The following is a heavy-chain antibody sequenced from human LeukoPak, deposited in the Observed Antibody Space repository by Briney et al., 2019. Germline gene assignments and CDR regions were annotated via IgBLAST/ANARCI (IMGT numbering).Heavy chain of an antibody. V-gene: IGHV3-23*01. CDR1: GFTFSSYA. CDR2: ISGGGGST. CDR3: AKDGRGSWPLDFDY. D-gene: IGHD2-15*01. Sequence: GGSLRLYCAASGFTFSSYAMSWVRQPLGKGLEWVSAISGGGGSTYYADSGKGRFTISRDNSKNTLYLQMNSLRAEDTAVYYCAKDGRGSWPLDFDYWGQGTLVTVSS. J-gene: IGHJ4*02.